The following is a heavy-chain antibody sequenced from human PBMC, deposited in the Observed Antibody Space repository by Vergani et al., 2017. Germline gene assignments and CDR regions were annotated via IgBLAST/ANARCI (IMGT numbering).Heavy chain of an antibody. CDR2: VRYDGTNK. V-gene: IGHV3-30*02. Sequence: QVQLVESGGGVVQRGGSLRLSCAASGFTFSSYGMHWVRQAPGKGLEWVAFVRYDGTNKYYADSVKGRFTISRDNSKNTLYLQMNSLRAEDTAVYYCAKGEGIVANWQGYYYNGMDVWGQG. J-gene: IGHJ6*02. CDR3: AKGEGIVANWQGYYYNGMDV. CDR1: GFTFSSYG. D-gene: IGHD1-26*01.